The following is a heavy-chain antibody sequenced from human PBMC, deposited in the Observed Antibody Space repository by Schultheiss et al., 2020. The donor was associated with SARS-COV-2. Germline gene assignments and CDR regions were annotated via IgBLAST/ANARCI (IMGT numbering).Heavy chain of an antibody. V-gene: IGHV3-23*01. CDR1: GLTFSSYS. CDR3: ARAASVGSSRGYYMDV. Sequence: GESLKISCAASGLTFSSYSMNWVRQAPGKGLEWVSSISSSGDSTYYADSVKGRFTISRDNSKNTLYLQMNSLRAEDTAVYYCARAASVGSSRGYYMDVWGKGTTVTVSS. D-gene: IGHD6-6*01. J-gene: IGHJ6*03. CDR2: ISSSGDST.